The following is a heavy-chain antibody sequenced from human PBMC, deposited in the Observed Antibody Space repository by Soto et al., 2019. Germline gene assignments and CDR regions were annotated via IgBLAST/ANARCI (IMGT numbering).Heavy chain of an antibody. V-gene: IGHV3-23*05. J-gene: IGHJ2*01. Sequence: PGGSLRLSCAASGFTFASYAMAWVRQAPGKGVEWVSGIDASGSRTYYADSVKGRFTISRANSENTLFLQMSSLRAEDTATYYCAKPGGVYWYFDLWGRGTLVTVSS. CDR2: IDASGSRT. CDR1: GFTFASYA. CDR3: AKPGGVYWYFDL. D-gene: IGHD3-3*01.